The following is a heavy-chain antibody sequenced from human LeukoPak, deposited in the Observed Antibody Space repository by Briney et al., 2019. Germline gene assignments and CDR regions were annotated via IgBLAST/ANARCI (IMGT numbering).Heavy chain of an antibody. Sequence: SQTLSLTFAISGDSVSSKSAAWNWIRQSPSRGLECLRSTYYRSKWSSGHAESVKSRITINQDTSKNQFSLQLKSVSPGDTAVYYCARSQTGGTFDYWGQGALVTVSS. V-gene: IGHV6-1*01. CDR3: ARSQTGGTFDY. CDR1: GDSVSSKSAA. CDR2: TYYRSKWSS. J-gene: IGHJ4*02. D-gene: IGHD1-26*01.